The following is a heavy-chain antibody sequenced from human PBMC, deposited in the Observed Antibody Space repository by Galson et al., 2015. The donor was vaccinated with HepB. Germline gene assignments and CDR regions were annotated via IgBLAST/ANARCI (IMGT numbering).Heavy chain of an antibody. CDR2: ISWNSGSI. CDR3: AKVRVIVVVPAAITLDY. Sequence: SLRLSCAASGFTFDDYAMHWVRQAPGKGLEWVSGISWNSGSIGYADSVKGRFTISRDNAKNSLYLQMNSLRAEDTALYYCAKVRVIVVVPAAITLDYWGQGTLVTVSS. V-gene: IGHV3-9*01. J-gene: IGHJ4*02. D-gene: IGHD2-2*01. CDR1: GFTFDDYA.